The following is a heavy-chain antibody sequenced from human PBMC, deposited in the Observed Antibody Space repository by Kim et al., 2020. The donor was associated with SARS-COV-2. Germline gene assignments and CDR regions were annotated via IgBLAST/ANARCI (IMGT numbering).Heavy chain of an antibody. Sequence: SETLSLTCTVSGGSISSYYWSWIRQPPGKGLEWIGHIFYSGSTNYNPSLKSRVTISVDTAKNQLSLKLSSVNAADTAVYYCARGSTTPLNWFDPWGQGTLVTVSS. D-gene: IGHD4-17*01. CDR1: GGSISSYY. V-gene: IGHV4-59*13. CDR2: IFYSGST. CDR3: ARGSTTPLNWFDP. J-gene: IGHJ5*02.